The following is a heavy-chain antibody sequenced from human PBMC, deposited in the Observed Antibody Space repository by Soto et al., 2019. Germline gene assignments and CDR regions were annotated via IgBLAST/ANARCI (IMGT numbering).Heavy chain of an antibody. J-gene: IGHJ6*02. V-gene: IGHV3-15*07. CDR2: IKSRTDGGTT. Sequence: PGGSLRLSCAASGFTFSNAWMNWVRQAPGKGLEWVGRIKSRTDGGTTDYAAPVKGRFTISRDDSKNTLYLQMNSLKTEDTAVYYCTTKFLTSPGYYYFYGVDVWGQGTTVTVSS. CDR1: GFTFSNAW. D-gene: IGHD1-20*01. CDR3: TTKFLTSPGYYYFYGVDV.